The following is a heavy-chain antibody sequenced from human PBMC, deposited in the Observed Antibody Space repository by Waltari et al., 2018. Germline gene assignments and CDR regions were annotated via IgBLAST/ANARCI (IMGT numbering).Heavy chain of an antibody. CDR3: ARQGGTVTIYYFDY. D-gene: IGHD4-17*01. CDR2: MYYSGST. J-gene: IGHJ4*02. CDR1: GCSISSSSYY. V-gene: IGHV4-39*01. Sequence: QLQLQESGPGLVKPSETLSLTCTVSGCSISSSSYYWGWIRQPPGTGLEWIGSMYYSGSTYYNPSLKSRVTISVDTSKNQFSLKLSSVTAADTAVYYCARQGGTVTIYYFDYWGQGTLVTVSS.